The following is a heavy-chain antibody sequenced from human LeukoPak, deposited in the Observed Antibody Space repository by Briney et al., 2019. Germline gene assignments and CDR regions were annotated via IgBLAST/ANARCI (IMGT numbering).Heavy chain of an antibody. J-gene: IGHJ4*02. D-gene: IGHD1-26*01. V-gene: IGHV4-34*01. CDR2: INHSGST. CDR3: ARGAPSGSYYAKLDY. Sequence: PSETLSLTCAVYGGSFSGYYWSWIRQPPGKGPEWIGEINHSGSTNYNPSLKSRVTISVDTSKNQFSLKLSSVTAADTAVYYCARGAPSGSYYAKLDYWGQGTLVTVSS. CDR1: GGSFSGYY.